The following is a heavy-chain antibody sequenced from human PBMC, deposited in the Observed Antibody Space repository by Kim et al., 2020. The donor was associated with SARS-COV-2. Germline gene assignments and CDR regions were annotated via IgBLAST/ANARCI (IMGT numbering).Heavy chain of an antibody. J-gene: IGHJ1*01. D-gene: IGHD2-15*01. CDR2: ISGSSDAI. CDR1: GFTLGSYS. CDR3: ALSDDCIEVSGQLEY. Sequence: GGSLRLSCVGSGFTLGSYSMNWVRQAPGKGLEWVAYISGSSDAIYYIDASVERLTTSRSNNNNTLYFQQNSQRNADAAAEYCWALSDDCIEVSGQLEY. V-gene: IGHV3-48*02.